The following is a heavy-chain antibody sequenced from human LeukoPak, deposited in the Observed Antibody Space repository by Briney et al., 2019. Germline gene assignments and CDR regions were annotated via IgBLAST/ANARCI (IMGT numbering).Heavy chain of an antibody. CDR1: GYTFTSYA. CDR2: INAGNGNT. V-gene: IGHV1-3*01. D-gene: IGHD3-10*01. Sequence: ASVKVSCKASGYTFTSYAMHWVRQAPGQRLEWMGWINAGNGNTKYSQKFQGRVTITRDTSASTAYMELSSLRSEDTAVYYCARALTMVRGVIITSPRYWGQGTLVTVSS. CDR3: ARALTMVRGVIITSPRY. J-gene: IGHJ4*02.